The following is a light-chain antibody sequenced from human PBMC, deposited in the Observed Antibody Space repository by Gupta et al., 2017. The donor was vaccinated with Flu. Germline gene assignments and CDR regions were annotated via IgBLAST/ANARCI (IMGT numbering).Light chain of an antibody. CDR1: NKKNC. V-gene: IGKV4-1*01. Sequence: NKKNCLTWYEQKPGQPPKLLIYWASPRASGIPDRFRGSGSVTDLTLTISSLHAGDVTIYYCQQFFNTPHTFGQGTKLEIK. CDR3: QQFFNTPHT. CDR2: WAS. J-gene: IGKJ2*01.